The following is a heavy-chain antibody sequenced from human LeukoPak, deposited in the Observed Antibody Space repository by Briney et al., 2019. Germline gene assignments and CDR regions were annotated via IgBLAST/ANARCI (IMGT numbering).Heavy chain of an antibody. D-gene: IGHD6-19*01. CDR1: GYTFINYG. CDR3: ARNSHGYGSGWQQFNFDY. CDR2: INTYNGNT. V-gene: IGHV1-18*01. J-gene: IGHJ4*02. Sequence: ASVKVSCKASGYTFINYGITWVRQAPGQGLERMGWINTYNGNTNYEQRLQGRVTMTTDTSTNTAYMELRGLRSDDTAIYYCARNSHGYGSGWQQFNFDYWGQGTLVTVSS.